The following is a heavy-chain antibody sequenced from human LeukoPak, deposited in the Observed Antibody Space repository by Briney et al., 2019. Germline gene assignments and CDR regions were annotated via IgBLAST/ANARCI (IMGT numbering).Heavy chain of an antibody. CDR1: GFTFRSYS. CDR2: ISSSGSTI. Sequence: GGSLRLSCAGSGFTFRSYSMNWVRQAPGKGLEWVSYISSSGSTIYYADSVKGRFTISRDNSKNTLYLQMNSLRAEDTAVYYCARDLDSYGSYWGQGTLVTVSS. J-gene: IGHJ4*02. V-gene: IGHV3-48*01. CDR3: ARDLDSYGSY. D-gene: IGHD5-18*01.